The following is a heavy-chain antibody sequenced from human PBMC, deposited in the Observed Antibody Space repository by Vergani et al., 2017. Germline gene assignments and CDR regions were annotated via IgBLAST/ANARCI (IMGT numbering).Heavy chain of an antibody. CDR3: ARDFEVRGPYYYGMDV. CDR2: ISAYNGNT. Sequence: QVQLVQSGAEVKKPGASVKVSCKASGYTFTSYGISWVRLAPGQGLEWMGWISAYNGNTNYAQKLQGRVTMTTDTSTSTAYMELRSLRSDDTAVYYCARDFEVRGPYYYGMDVWGQGTTVTVSS. J-gene: IGHJ6*02. D-gene: IGHD3-10*01. V-gene: IGHV1-18*01. CDR1: GYTFTSYG.